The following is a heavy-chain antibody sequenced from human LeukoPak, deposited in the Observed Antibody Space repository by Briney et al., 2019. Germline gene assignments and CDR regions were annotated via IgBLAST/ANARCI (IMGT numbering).Heavy chain of an antibody. V-gene: IGHV5-51*01. D-gene: IGHD1-26*01. CDR2: IYPGDSET. CDR1: GYSFTSYW. J-gene: IGHJ6*03. CDR3: ARGSPSGSYYRGFSYYYMDV. Sequence: GVSLKISCKGSGYSFTSYWIGWVRQMPGKGLEWMGLIYPGDSETRYSPSFVGQVTISADNSITTAYLQWSSLKASDTAMYYCARGSPSGSYYRGFSYYYMDVWAKGTTVTVSS.